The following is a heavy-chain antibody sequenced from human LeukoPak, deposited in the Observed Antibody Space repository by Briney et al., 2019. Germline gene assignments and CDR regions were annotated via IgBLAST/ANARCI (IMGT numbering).Heavy chain of an antibody. CDR3: ARDGGYCSGGSCYYDY. J-gene: IGHJ4*02. Sequence: PSETLSLTCTVSGYSISSGYYWGWIRQPPGKGLEWIGSIYHSGSTHYNPSLKSRVTISVDTSKNQFSLKLSSVTAADTAVYYCARDGGYCSGGSCYYDYWGQGTLVTVSS. D-gene: IGHD2-15*01. CDR2: IYHSGST. CDR1: GYSISSGYY. V-gene: IGHV4-38-2*02.